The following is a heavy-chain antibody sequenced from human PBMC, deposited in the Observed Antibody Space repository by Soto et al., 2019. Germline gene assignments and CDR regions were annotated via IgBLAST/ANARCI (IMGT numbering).Heavy chain of an antibody. CDR2: ISGSDGKT. CDR1: GFTFSSYG. CDR3: ARWSYLDY. J-gene: IGHJ4*02. D-gene: IGHD3-3*01. V-gene: IGHV3-23*01. Sequence: GGSLRLSCAASGFTFSSYGMHWVRQAPGKGLEWVSTISGSDGKTFYADSVKGRFSISRDTSQNTLYLQMNSLRADDTAIYYCARWSYLDYWGQGTRVTVSS.